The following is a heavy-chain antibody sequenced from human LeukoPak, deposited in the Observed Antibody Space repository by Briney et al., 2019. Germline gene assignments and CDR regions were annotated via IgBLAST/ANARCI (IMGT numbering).Heavy chain of an antibody. D-gene: IGHD6-19*01. CDR2: IYYSGST. CDR3: ARGLASVAGNTRFNWFDP. Sequence: SETLSLTCTVSGGSISSSSYYWGWIRQPPGKGLEWIGSIYYSGSTYYNPSLMSRVTISVGTSKNQFSLKLSSVTAADTAVYYCARGLASVAGNTRFNWFDPWGQGTLVTVSS. CDR1: GGSISSSSYY. V-gene: IGHV4-39*07. J-gene: IGHJ5*02.